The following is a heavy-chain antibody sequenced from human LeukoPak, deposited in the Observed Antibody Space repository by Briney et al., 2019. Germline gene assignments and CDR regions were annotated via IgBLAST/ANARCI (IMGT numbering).Heavy chain of an antibody. V-gene: IGHV3-64D*06. Sequence: GGSLRLSYSASGFTFTIYAMHWVRQAPGKGLEYVSAISSNGDSTYYADSVKGRFTISRDNSKNTLYLQMSSLRPEDTAVYYCVKLRYDYVWGSYLDYWGQGTLVTVSS. J-gene: IGHJ4*02. CDR2: ISSNGDST. CDR1: GFTFTIYA. D-gene: IGHD3-16*02. CDR3: VKLRYDYVWGSYLDY.